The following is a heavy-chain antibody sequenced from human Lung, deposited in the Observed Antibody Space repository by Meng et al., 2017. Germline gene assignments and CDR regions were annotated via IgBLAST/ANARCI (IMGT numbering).Heavy chain of an antibody. CDR2: INHSGST. Sequence: QVHPQEWGAGLVEPSETLSLTCVVSGGSLSDYYWSWIRQPPGKGLEWIGEINHSGSTNYNPSLESRATISVDTSQNNLSLKLSSVTAADSAVYYCARGPTTMAHDFDYWGQGTLVTVFS. J-gene: IGHJ4*02. V-gene: IGHV4-34*01. CDR1: GGSLSDYY. CDR3: ARGPTTMAHDFDY. D-gene: IGHD4-11*01.